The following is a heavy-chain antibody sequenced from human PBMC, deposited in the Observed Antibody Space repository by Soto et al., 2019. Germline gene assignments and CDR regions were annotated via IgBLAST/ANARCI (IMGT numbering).Heavy chain of an antibody. V-gene: IGHV4-59*12. CDR1: GGSISSYY. Sequence: SETLSLTCTVSGGSISSYYWSWIRQPPGKGLEWIGDIHHTGNTNYNPSLASRVTISVDMSKNVFSLDLTSVTAADTAVYFCASHHFFSHLLWGQGILVTVSS. CDR2: IHHTGNT. J-gene: IGHJ4*02. CDR3: ASHHFFSHLL.